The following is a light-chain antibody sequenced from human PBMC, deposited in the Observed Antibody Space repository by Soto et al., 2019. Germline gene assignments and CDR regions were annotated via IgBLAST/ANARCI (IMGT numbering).Light chain of an antibody. CDR2: GAS. CDR1: QIVSSN. Sequence: EIFIPRFPAPLSVSPGQIPTLSCRPIQIVSSNVAWYQQKPGQAPRLLIYGASTRATGIPARFSGSGSGTDFTLTSSGLEPEDSAVYYCQHFDDSATFGQGTRLEIK. CDR3: QHFDDSAT. J-gene: IGKJ5*01. V-gene: IGKV3-15*01.